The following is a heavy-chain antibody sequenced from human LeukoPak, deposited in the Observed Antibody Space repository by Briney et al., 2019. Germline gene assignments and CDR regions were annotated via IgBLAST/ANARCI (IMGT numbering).Heavy chain of an antibody. J-gene: IGHJ4*02. D-gene: IGHD3-16*02. CDR1: GFTVSSNY. CDR2: IYSGGST. CDR3: AKRVWGSYRYTDY. V-gene: IGHV3-53*01. Sequence: PGESLRLACAASGFTVSSNYMSWVRQAPGKGLEWVSVIYSGGSTYYADSVKGRFTISRDNSKNTLYLQRNSLRAEDTAVYYCAKRVWGSYRYTDYWGQGTLVTASS.